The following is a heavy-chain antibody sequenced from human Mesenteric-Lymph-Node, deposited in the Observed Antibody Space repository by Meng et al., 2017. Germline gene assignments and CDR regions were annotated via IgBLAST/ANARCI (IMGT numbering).Heavy chain of an antibody. J-gene: IGHJ1*01. CDR2: IYYSGGT. V-gene: IGHV4-59*08. CDR3: ARSNADTAMVTKYFQH. D-gene: IGHD5-18*01. Sequence: SETLSLTCTVSGGSISSYYWSWIRQPPGKGLEWIGYIYYSGGTNYNPSLDSRVTISVDTSKNQFSLKLSSVTAADTAVYYCARSNADTAMVTKYFQHWGQGTLVTVSS. CDR1: GGSISSYY.